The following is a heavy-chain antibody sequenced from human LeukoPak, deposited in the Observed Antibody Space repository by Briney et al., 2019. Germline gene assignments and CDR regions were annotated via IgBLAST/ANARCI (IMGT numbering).Heavy chain of an antibody. CDR2: MNPNSGNT. J-gene: IGHJ5*01. CDR1: GYTFSNYD. V-gene: IGHV1-8*01. CDR3: ARLSPWIGS. Sequence: ASVKVSCKAAGYTFSNYDINWVRQATGQGLEWMGWMNPNSGNTGYAQKFQGRVTMTRNTSINTAYRELSSLKSEDTAVYYCARLSPWIGSWGQGTLVTVSS.